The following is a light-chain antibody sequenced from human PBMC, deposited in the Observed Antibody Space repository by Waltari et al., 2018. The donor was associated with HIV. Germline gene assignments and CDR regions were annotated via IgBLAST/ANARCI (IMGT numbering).Light chain of an antibody. CDR3: LQDSNYPFT. CDR1: QGIRND. CDR2: AAS. J-gene: IGKJ3*01. Sequence: AIQMTQSPSSLSASVGDRLTTTCRASQGIRNDLGWYQQKPGKAPKLLIYAASSLHSGVPSRFSGNGSGTDFTLTISSLRPEDFATYYCLQDSNYPFTFGPGTKVDLK. V-gene: IGKV1-6*01.